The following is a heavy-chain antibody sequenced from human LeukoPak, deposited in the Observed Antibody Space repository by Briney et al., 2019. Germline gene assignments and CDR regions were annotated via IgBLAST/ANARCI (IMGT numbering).Heavy chain of an antibody. V-gene: IGHV1-8*01. CDR1: GYTFTSYD. J-gene: IGHJ4*02. Sequence: GASVKVSCKASGYTFTSYDINWVRQATGQGLEWMGWMNPNSGNTGYAQKFQGRVTMTRSTSISTAYMELSSLRSEDTAVYYCARALGGSGSYSLDYWGQGTLVTVSS. CDR2: MNPNSGNT. CDR3: ARALGGSGSYSLDY. D-gene: IGHD3-10*01.